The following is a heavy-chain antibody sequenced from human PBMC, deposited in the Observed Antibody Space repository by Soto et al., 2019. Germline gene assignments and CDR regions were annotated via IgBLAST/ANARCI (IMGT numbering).Heavy chain of an antibody. D-gene: IGHD6-13*01. J-gene: IGHJ4*02. V-gene: IGHV3-23*01. CDR2: ISGSGGST. CDR1: GFTLSSYA. Sequence: PGGSLRLSCAASGFTLSSYAMSWVRQAPGKGLEWVSAISGSGGSTYYADSVKGWFTISRDNSKNTLYLQMNSLRAEDTAVYYCAKASSNWAIFDYWGQGTLVTVSS. CDR3: AKASSNWAIFDY.